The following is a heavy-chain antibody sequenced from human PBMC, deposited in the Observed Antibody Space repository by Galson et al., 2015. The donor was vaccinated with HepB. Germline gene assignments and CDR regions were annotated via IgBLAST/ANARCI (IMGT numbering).Heavy chain of an antibody. CDR2: INSDGSST. J-gene: IGHJ4*02. Sequence: SLRLSCAASGFTFSSYWMHWVRQAPGKGLVWVSRINSDGSSTSYADSVKGRFTISRDNAKNTLYLQMNSLRAEDTAVYYCAKGGITMVQGVISHEYWGQGTLVTVSS. CDR3: AKGGITMVQGVISHEY. CDR1: GFTFSSYW. V-gene: IGHV3-74*01. D-gene: IGHD3-10*01.